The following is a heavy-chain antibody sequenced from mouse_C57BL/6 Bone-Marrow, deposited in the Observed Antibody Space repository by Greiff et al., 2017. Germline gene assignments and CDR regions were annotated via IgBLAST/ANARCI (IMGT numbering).Heavy chain of an antibody. D-gene: IGHD1-1*01. Sequence: VKLVESGPELVKPGASVKISCKASGYAFSSFWMNWVKQRPGKGLEWIGRIYPGDGDTNYNGQFKGKATLTADKSSSTAYMQLSSLTSEDSAVYFCARRNYYGSRGDAMDYWGQGTSVTVSS. CDR2: IYPGDGDT. CDR1: GYAFSSFW. CDR3: ARRNYYGSRGDAMDY. J-gene: IGHJ4*01. V-gene: IGHV1-82*01.